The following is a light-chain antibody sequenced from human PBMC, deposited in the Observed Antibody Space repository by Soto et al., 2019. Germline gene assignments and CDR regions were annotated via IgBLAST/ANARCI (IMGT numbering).Light chain of an antibody. V-gene: IGLV2-14*01. CDR2: DVS. CDR1: SSDVGGYNY. Sequence: QSVLTQPASVSGSPGQPITISCTGTSSDVGGYNYVSWYQQHPGKAPKLMIYDVSNRPSGVSNRFSGSKSGNTASLTISGLQAGDEADYYCSSYTSSSTPLYVFGTGTKATVL. CDR3: SSYTSSSTPLYV. J-gene: IGLJ1*01.